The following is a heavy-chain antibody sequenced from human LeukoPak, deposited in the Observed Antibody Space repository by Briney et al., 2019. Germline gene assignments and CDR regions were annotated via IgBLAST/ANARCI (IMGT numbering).Heavy chain of an antibody. CDR3: ARAQRGYDYVWGSYRFGRSPFDY. J-gene: IGHJ4*02. V-gene: IGHV4-34*01. CDR2: INHSGST. D-gene: IGHD3-16*02. Sequence: PSETLSLTCAVYGGSFSGYYWSWIRQPPGKGLEWIGEINHSGSTNYNPSLKSRVTISVDTSKNQFSLKLSSVTAADTAVYYCARAQRGYDYVWGSYRFGRSPFDYWGQGTLVTVS. CDR1: GGSFSGYY.